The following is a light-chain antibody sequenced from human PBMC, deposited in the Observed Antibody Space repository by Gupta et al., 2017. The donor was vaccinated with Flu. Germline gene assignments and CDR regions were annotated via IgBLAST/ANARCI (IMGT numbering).Light chain of an antibody. Sequence: QSVLAQPPSASGTPGPRVTISCSGSDSNIGSNTVNWYQQVPGTSPKLLIYGNNQRPSGVPDRFAGSKSGTSASLAISGLQSEDEADYYCAAWDDSLSGHYVFGTGTKVTVL. CDR3: AAWDDSLSGHYV. J-gene: IGLJ1*01. CDR1: DSNIGSNT. V-gene: IGLV1-44*01. CDR2: GNN.